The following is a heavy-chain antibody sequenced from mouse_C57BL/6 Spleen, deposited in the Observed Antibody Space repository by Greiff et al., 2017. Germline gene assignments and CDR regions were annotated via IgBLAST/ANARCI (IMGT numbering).Heavy chain of an antibody. Sequence: QVQLKESGAELVKPGASVKISCKASGYAFSSYWMNWVKQRPGKGLEWIGQIYPGDGDTNYNGKFKGKATLTADKSSSTAYMQLSSLTSEDSAVYFCARGGIYYDDDEGLDVWGTGTTVTVSS. CDR2: IYPGDGDT. J-gene: IGHJ1*03. D-gene: IGHD2-4*01. CDR1: GYAFSSYW. CDR3: ARGGIYYDDDEGLDV. V-gene: IGHV1-80*01.